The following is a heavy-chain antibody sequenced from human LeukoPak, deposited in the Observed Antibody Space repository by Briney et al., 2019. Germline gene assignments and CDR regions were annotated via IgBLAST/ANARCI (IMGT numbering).Heavy chain of an antibody. CDR2: ISSSGSN. J-gene: IGHJ4*02. Sequence: SETLSLTCTVSGGSISSYYWSWIRQPPGKGLEYIGYISSSGSNNYNPSLESRVTISKDMPKNQFSLKLSSVTAADTALYFCARLIYNTYTNNWRFDYWGQGTVVSISS. CDR1: GGSISSYY. V-gene: IGHV4-4*08. D-gene: IGHD1-1*01. CDR3: ARLIYNTYTNNWRFDY.